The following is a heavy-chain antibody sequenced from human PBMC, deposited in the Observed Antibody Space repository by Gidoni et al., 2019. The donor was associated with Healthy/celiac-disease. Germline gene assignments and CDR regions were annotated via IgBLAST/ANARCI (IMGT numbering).Heavy chain of an antibody. Sequence: QVQLVESGGGVVQPGMSLRLSCAASGFTFRSYAMHWVRQAPGKGLEGVAVISYDVSNKYYADSVKGRFTISRDNSKNTLYLQMNSLRAEDTAVYYCARVFQGHAFDIWGQGTMVTVSS. V-gene: IGHV3-30-3*01. J-gene: IGHJ3*02. CDR2: ISYDVSNK. CDR1: GFTFRSYA. CDR3: ARVFQGHAFDI.